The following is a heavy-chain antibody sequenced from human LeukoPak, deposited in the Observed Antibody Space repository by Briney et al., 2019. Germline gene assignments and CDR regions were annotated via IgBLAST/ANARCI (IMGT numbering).Heavy chain of an antibody. D-gene: IGHD4-23*01. V-gene: IGHV3-30*02. CDR1: GFTFSSYG. Sequence: GGSLTLSCAASGFTFSSYGMHWVRQAPGKGLEWVAFIRYDGSNKYYADSVKGRFTISRDNSKNTLYLQMNSLRAEDTAVYYCAKDLGVTGVNLDDWGQGTLVTGSS. CDR3: AKDLGVTGVNLDD. J-gene: IGHJ4*02. CDR2: IRYDGSNK.